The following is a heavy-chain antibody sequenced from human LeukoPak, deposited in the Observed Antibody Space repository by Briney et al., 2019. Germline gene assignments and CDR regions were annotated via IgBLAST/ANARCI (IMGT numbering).Heavy chain of an antibody. Sequence: GGSLRLSCAASGFTFSIYSMNWVRQAPGKGLEWVSSISTSSSYIYYADSVKGRFTISRDNAKNSLYLQMNSLRAEDTAVYYCTRATWDTGNPFDYWGQGTLVTVSS. CDR3: TRATWDTGNPFDY. CDR2: ISTSSSYI. CDR1: GFTFSIYS. V-gene: IGHV3-21*01. D-gene: IGHD5-18*01. J-gene: IGHJ4*02.